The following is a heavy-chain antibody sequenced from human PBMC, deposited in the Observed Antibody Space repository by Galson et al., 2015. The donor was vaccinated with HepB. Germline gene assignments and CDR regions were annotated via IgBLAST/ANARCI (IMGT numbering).Heavy chain of an antibody. CDR2: IYHSGST. D-gene: IGHD3-22*01. CDR1: GYSISSGYY. J-gene: IGHJ4*02. Sequence: ETLSLTCTVSGYSISSGYYWGWIRQPPGKGLEWIGSIYHSGSTYYNPSLKSRVTISVDTSKNQFSLKLSSVTAADTAVYYCARVGITMIVVGLDYWGQGTLVTVSS. CDR3: ARVGITMIVVGLDY. V-gene: IGHV4-38-2*02.